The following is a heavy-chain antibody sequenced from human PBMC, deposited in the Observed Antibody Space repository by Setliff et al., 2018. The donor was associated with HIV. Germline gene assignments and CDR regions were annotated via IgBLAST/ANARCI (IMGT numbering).Heavy chain of an antibody. Sequence: ASVKVSCKASGYTFTGYYMHWVRQAPGQGLEWMGWINPNSGGTNYAQKFQGWVTMTRDTSISTAYMELSRLRSDDTAVYYCARGRREDTPYYGMAVWVQGTTVTVSS. V-gene: IGHV1-2*04. CDR2: INPNSGGT. D-gene: IGHD2-15*01. CDR1: GYTFTGYY. J-gene: IGHJ6*02. CDR3: ARGRREDTPYYGMAV.